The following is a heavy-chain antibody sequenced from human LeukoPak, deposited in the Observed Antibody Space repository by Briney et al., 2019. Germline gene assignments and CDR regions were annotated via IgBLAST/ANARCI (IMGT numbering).Heavy chain of an antibody. CDR3: VRDFRSADY. Sequence: PGGSLRLSCAASGFTLSSDAMNWVRRAPGKGLEWVSSISGDGRNIQYADSVKARFIISRDNARNTVYLQMNSLRVEDTAVYYCVRDFRSADYWGQGTLVTVSS. CDR1: GFTLSSDA. J-gene: IGHJ4*02. V-gene: IGHV3-21*01. CDR2: ISGDGRNI.